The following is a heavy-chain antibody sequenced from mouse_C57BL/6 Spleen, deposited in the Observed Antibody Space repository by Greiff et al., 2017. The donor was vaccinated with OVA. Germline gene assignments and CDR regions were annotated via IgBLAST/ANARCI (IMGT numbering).Heavy chain of an antibody. J-gene: IGHJ2*01. CDR1: GYTFTSYW. D-gene: IGHD2-4*01. CDR2: IDPSDSEP. Sequence: QVQLQQPGAELVRPGSSVKLSCKASGYTFTSYWMHWVKQRPIQGLEWIGNIDPSDSEPHYNQKFKDKATLTVDKSSSTAYMQLSSLTSEDSAVYYCARWGNDYDDWRYYFDYWGQGTTLTVSS. V-gene: IGHV1-52*01. CDR3: ARWGNDYDDWRYYFDY.